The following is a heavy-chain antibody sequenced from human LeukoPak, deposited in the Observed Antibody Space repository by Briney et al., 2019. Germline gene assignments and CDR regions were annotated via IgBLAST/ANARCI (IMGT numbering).Heavy chain of an antibody. V-gene: IGHV3-23*01. CDR3: AGSSSASVFDY. CDR2: ISGSGGST. Sequence: GGSLRLSCAACGSAFSSYSMSWVRQAPGKGLEWVSAISGSGGSTNYADSVKGRFTISRDKSKNTLYLQMNSLRAEDTAVYYCAGSSSASVFDYWGQGTLVTVSS. D-gene: IGHD6-6*01. CDR1: GSAFSSYS. J-gene: IGHJ4*02.